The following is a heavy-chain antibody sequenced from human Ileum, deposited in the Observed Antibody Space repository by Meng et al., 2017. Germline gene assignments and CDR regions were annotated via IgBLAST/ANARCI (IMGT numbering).Heavy chain of an antibody. J-gene: IGHJ2*01. V-gene: IGHV4-34*01. Sequence: QVQLQEWGGGLLRPSETLSLTCGVYGGSFSAYYWTWIRQPPGKGLEWIGEINHSATTYYSPSLMGRVSVSVDTSKNQFSLKLTSVTAADTAVYYCARSERSVYWYFDLWGRGTLVTVSS. CDR1: GGSFSAYY. CDR3: ARSERSVYWYFDL. CDR2: INHSATT. D-gene: IGHD1-26*01.